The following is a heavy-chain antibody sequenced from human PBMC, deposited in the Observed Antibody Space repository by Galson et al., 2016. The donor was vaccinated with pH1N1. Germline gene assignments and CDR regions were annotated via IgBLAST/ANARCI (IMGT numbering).Heavy chain of an antibody. CDR2: IIGMFAKT. D-gene: IGHD2-21*02. Sequence: SVKVSCKASGGTFSSFGIGWVRQAPGQGLEWMGGIIGMFAKTNYAQKFQGRVTITADELTSTAYMDLSSLTSEDTAVYYCARSPGYMVTALDNWGHGTLVTVSS. CDR3: ARSPGYMVTALDN. CDR1: GGTFSSFG. J-gene: IGHJ4*01. V-gene: IGHV1-69*13.